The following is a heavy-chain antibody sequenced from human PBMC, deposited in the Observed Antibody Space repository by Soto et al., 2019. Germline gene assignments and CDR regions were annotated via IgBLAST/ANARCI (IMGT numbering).Heavy chain of an antibody. CDR3: ASDSSGWYYFDY. CDR1: GFTFSSYG. Sequence: GGSLRLSCAASGFTFSSYGMHWVRQAPGKGLEWVAVIWYDGSNKYYADSVKGRFTISRDNSKNTLYLQMNSLRAEDTAVYYCASDSSGWYYFDYWGQGTLVTVSS. CDR2: IWYDGSNK. V-gene: IGHV3-33*08. J-gene: IGHJ4*02. D-gene: IGHD6-19*01.